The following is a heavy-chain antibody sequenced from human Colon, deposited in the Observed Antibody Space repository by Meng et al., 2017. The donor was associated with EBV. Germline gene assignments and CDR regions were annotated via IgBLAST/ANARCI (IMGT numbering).Heavy chain of an antibody. D-gene: IGHD2-8*02. CDR3: ARRPTGIDY. CDR2: IIHGGSP. J-gene: IGHJ4*02. CDR1: GGSLSVAY. Sequence: QGQPQQWGAGLLKPSETLSLTCAVNGGSLSVAYWNWIRQPPGKGLEWIGEIIHGGSPSYNPSLKSRVTISIDTSKNQLSLMLSSVTAADTAVYYCARRPTGIDYWGQGTLVTVSS. V-gene: IGHV4-34*12.